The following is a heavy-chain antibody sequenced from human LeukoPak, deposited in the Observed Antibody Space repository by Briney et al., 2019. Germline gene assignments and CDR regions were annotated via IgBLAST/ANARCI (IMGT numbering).Heavy chain of an antibody. V-gene: IGHV3-21*01. CDR2: ISSSSSYI. CDR3: ARDVSGYSYGLGDY. Sequence: GGSLRLSCAASGFTFSSYSMNWVRQAPGKGLEWVSSISSSSSYISYADSVKGRFTVSRDNAKNSLNLQMNSLRAEDTAMYYCARDVSGYSYGLGDYWGQGTLVTVSS. CDR1: GFTFSSYS. J-gene: IGHJ4*02. D-gene: IGHD5-18*01.